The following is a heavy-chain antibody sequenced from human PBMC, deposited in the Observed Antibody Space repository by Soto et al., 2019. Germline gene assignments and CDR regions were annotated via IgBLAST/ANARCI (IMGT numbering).Heavy chain of an antibody. CDR3: AREYYDFWSGPPYYYGMDV. CDR2: IYYRGST. D-gene: IGHD3-3*01. Sequence: PSETLSLTCTVSGGSISSGDYYWSWIRQPPGKGLEWIGYIYYRGSTYYNPSLKSRVTISVDTSKNQFSLKLSSVTAADTAVYYCAREYYDFWSGPPYYYGMDVWGQGTTVTVSS. J-gene: IGHJ6*02. V-gene: IGHV4-30-4*01. CDR1: GGSISSGDYY.